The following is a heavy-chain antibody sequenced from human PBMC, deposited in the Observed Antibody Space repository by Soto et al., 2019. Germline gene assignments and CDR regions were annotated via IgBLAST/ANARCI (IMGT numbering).Heavy chain of an antibody. CDR2: FSAGGRA. Sequence: EVQLLESGGGLVQPGGSLRLSCEASGFSFSSYALSWFRQAPGKGLEWVSTFSAGGRAYYADSVKGRFTIAKDFSKNTLHLQTNSLRAEDTAVYYCAKESMPEHYGDTLFDHWGQGTRVTVSS. D-gene: IGHD4-17*01. CDR3: AKESMPEHYGDTLFDH. J-gene: IGHJ4*02. CDR1: GFSFSSYA. V-gene: IGHV3-23*01.